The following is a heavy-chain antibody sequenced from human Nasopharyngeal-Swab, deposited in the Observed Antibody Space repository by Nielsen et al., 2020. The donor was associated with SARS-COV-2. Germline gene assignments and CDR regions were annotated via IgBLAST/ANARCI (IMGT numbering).Heavy chain of an antibody. CDR2: ISTSGTTI. CDR1: GFTFSDYY. D-gene: IGHD3-10*01. CDR3: ARGFGSGRH. J-gene: IGHJ4*02. V-gene: IGHV3-11*04. Sequence: GESLKISCAASGFTFSDYYMSWIRQAPGKGLEWVSYISTSGTTIYYADSVKGRFTISRDNAKNSVYLQMNSLRAEDTAVYYCARGFGSGRHWGQGTLVTVSS.